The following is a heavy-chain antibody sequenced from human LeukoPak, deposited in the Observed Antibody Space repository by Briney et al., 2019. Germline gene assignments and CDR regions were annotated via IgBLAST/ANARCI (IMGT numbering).Heavy chain of an antibody. Sequence: GGSLRLSCAASGFTLSNAWMSWVRQAPGKGLEWVGRIKSKTDAGTRDFAAPVKGRFSISRDDSKNMVYLQMNSLKTEDTAVYYCTSGTGKSDFDYWGQGTLVTVSS. J-gene: IGHJ4*02. D-gene: IGHD1-1*01. V-gene: IGHV3-15*01. CDR3: TSGTGKSDFDY. CDR1: GFTLSNAW. CDR2: IKSKTDAGTR.